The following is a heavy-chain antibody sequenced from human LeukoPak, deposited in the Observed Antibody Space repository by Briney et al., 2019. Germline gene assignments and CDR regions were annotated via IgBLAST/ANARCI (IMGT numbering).Heavy chain of an antibody. J-gene: IGHJ4*02. CDR2: ISYDGSNK. CDR1: GFTFSSYA. D-gene: IGHD6-19*01. V-gene: IGHV3-30-3*01. Sequence: GGSLRLSCAASGFTFSSYAMHWVRQAPGKGLEWVAVISYDGSNKYYADSVKGRFTISRDNSKNTLYLQMNSLRAEDTPGYYFGRDQRRVAGQRYYFDYWGQGTLVTVSS. CDR3: GRDQRRVAGQRYYFDY.